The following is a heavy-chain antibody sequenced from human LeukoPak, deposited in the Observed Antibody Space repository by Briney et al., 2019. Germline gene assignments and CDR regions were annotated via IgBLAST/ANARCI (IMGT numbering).Heavy chain of an antibody. D-gene: IGHD1-26*01. Sequence: ASVKVSCKASGYTFTSYYMHWVRQAPGQGLEWMGIINPSGGSTNYAQKFQGRVTITADKSTSTAYMELSSLRSEDTAVYYCARESKGDSGSYWGQGTLVTVSS. CDR3: ARESKGDSGSY. V-gene: IGHV1-46*01. J-gene: IGHJ4*02. CDR1: GYTFTSYY. CDR2: INPSGGST.